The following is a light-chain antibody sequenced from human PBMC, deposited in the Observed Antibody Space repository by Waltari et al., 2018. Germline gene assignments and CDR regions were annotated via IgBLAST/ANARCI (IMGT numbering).Light chain of an antibody. J-gene: IGLJ2*01. CDR3: AAWDDSLNGPV. CDR2: SNN. CDR1: SSNIGSNT. Sequence: QSVLTQPPSASGTPGPWVTISCSGSSSNIGSNTVNWYQQLPGTAPKPLISSNNQRPSGVPDRFSGSKSGTSASLAISGLQSEDEADYYCAAWDDSLNGPVFGGGTKLTVL. V-gene: IGLV1-44*01.